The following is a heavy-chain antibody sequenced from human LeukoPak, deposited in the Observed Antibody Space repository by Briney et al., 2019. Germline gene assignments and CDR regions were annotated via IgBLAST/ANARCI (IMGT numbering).Heavy chain of an antibody. V-gene: IGHV3-21*01. J-gene: IGHJ6*02. CDR3: AFYYYYGMDV. CDR1: GFTFSSYG. Sequence: GGSLRLSCAASGFTFSSYGMSWVRQAPGEGLEWVSSISGSSSYIYYADSVKGRFTISRDNANKSLYLQMSSLRAEDTAVYYCAFYYYYGMDVWGQGTTVTVP. CDR2: ISGSSSYI.